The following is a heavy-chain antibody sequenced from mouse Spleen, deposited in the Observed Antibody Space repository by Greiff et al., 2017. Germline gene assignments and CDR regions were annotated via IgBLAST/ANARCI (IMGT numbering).Heavy chain of an antibody. CDR2: INPNYGTT. Sequence: VQLKQSGPELVKPGASVKISCKASGYSFTDYNMNWVKQSNGKSLEWIGVINPNYGTTSYNQKFKGKATLTVDQSSSTAYMQLNSLTSEDSAVYYCATRRNYDYGGEGYYAMDYWGQGTSVTVSS. D-gene: IGHD2-4*01. V-gene: IGHV1-39*01. J-gene: IGHJ4*01. CDR1: GYSFTDYN. CDR3: ATRRNYDYGGEGYYAMDY.